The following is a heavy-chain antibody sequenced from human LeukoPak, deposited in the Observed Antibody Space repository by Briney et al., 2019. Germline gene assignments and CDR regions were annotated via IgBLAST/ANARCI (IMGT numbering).Heavy chain of an antibody. J-gene: IGHJ5*02. CDR2: ISAYNGNT. CDR3: ARGGRIAAGDP. Sequence: ASVKVSCKASGYTFTSYGISWVRQAPGQGLEWMGWISAYNGNTNYAQKFQGRVTMTRNTSISTAYMELSSLRSEDTAVYYCARGGRIAAGDPWGQGTLVTVSS. V-gene: IGHV1-18*01. D-gene: IGHD6-13*01. CDR1: GYTFTSYG.